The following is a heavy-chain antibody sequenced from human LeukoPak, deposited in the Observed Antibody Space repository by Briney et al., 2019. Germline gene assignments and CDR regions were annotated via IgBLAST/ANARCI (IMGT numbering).Heavy chain of an antibody. CDR1: GFTFRSYS. Sequence: GGSLRLSCAASGFTFRSYSMNWVRQAPGKGLEWVSSISSSSSYIYYADSVKGRFTISRDNAKNSLYLQMNSLRAEDTAVYYCARDAPTGAFDYWGQGTLVTVSS. V-gene: IGHV3-21*01. J-gene: IGHJ4*02. D-gene: IGHD2-8*02. CDR3: ARDAPTGAFDY. CDR2: ISSSSSYI.